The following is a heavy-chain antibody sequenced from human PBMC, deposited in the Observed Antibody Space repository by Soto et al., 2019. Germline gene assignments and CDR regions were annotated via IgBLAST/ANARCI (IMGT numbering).Heavy chain of an antibody. D-gene: IGHD6-13*01. CDR2: IKQDGSEK. Sequence: EVQLVESGGGLVQPGGSLRLSCAASGFTFSSYWMSRVRQAPGKGLEWVANIKQDGSEKYYVDSVKGRFTISRDNAKNSLYLQMNSLRAEDTAVYYCARDVGIAAAEWFDYWGQGTLVTVSS. V-gene: IGHV3-7*01. CDR1: GFTFSSYW. CDR3: ARDVGIAAAEWFDY. J-gene: IGHJ4*02.